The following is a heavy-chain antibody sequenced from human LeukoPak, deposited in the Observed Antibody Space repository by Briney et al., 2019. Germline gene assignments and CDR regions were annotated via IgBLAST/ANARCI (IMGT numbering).Heavy chain of an antibody. Sequence: SEALSLTCAVYGGSFSGYYWSWIRQPPGKGLEWIGEINHSGSTNYNPSLKSRVTISVDTSKNQFSLKLSSVTAADTAVYYCARNPPWVYSGSYYDRTSFDIWGQGTMVTVSS. D-gene: IGHD1-26*01. CDR1: GGSFSGYY. J-gene: IGHJ3*02. V-gene: IGHV4-34*01. CDR2: INHSGST. CDR3: ARNPPWVYSGSYYDRTSFDI.